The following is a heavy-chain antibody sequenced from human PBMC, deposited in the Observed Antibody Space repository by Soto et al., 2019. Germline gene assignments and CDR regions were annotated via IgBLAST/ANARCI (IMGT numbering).Heavy chain of an antibody. J-gene: IGHJ3*02. CDR2: MNPNSGNT. CDR1: GYTFTSYD. V-gene: IGHV1-8*01. Sequence: QVQLMQSGAEVKKPGASVKVSCKASGYTFTSYDINWVRQATGQGLEWMGWMNPNSGNTGYAQKFQGRVTMTRNTSISTAYMELSSLRSEDTAVYYCATEYSSSWYTNAFDIWGQGTMVTVSS. CDR3: ATEYSSSWYTNAFDI. D-gene: IGHD6-13*01.